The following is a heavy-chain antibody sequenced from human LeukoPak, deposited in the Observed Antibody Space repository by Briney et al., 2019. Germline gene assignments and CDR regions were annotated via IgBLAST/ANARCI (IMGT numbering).Heavy chain of an antibody. CDR1: GFTFSSYE. CDR2: ISSSGSTI. V-gene: IGHV3-48*03. J-gene: IGHJ6*03. CDR3: ARVELAPYYYYMDV. D-gene: IGHD1-7*01. Sequence: GGSLRLSCAASGFTFSSYEMNWVRQAPGKGLEWVSHISSSGSTIWYADSVRGRFTISRDNAKNSLYLQMNSLRAEDTAVYYCARVELAPYYYYMDVWGKGTTVTVSS.